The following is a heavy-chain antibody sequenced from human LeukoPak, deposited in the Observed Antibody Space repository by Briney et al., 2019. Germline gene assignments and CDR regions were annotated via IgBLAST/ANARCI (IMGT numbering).Heavy chain of an antibody. V-gene: IGHV4-31*03. CDR3: ARGLWFGELFYNYYFDY. Sequence: SQTLSLTCTVSGGSISSGGYYWSWIRQHPGKGLEWIGYIYYSGSTSYNPSLKSRVTISVDTSKNQFSLKLSSVTAADTAVYYCARGLWFGELFYNYYFDYWGQGTLVTVSS. CDR2: IYYSGST. D-gene: IGHD3-10*01. J-gene: IGHJ4*02. CDR1: GGSISSGGYY.